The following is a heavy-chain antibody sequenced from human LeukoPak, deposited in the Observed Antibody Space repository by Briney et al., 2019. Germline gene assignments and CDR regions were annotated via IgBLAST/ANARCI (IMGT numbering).Heavy chain of an antibody. CDR1: GFTFSSFG. J-gene: IGHJ6*02. CDR2: ISDSSSIT. Sequence: GGSLRLSCAASGFTFSSFGMNWVRQAPGKGLEWVSYISDSSSITYYADSVKGRFTISRDNAKNSLSLQLNSLRDEDTAVYFCAKVIRGGYGMDVWGQGTPVTVSS. D-gene: IGHD3-10*01. CDR3: AKVIRGGYGMDV. V-gene: IGHV3-48*02.